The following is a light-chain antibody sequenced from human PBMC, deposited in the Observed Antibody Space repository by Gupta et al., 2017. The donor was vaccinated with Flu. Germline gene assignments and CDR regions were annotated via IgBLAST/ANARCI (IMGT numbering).Light chain of an antibody. CDR2: AAS. J-gene: IGKJ1*01. V-gene: IGKV1-27*01. CDR1: QDISNH. Sequence: GDRVTITCRASQDISNHLAWYQQKPGRVPKLLIYAASTLQSGVTSRFSGSGSGTDFTLTISSLQPEDVATYYCQKYDSAPPWTFGQGTKVEIK. CDR3: QKYDSAPPWT.